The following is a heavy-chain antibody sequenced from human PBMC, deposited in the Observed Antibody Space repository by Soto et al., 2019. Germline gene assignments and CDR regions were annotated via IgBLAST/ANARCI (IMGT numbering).Heavy chain of an antibody. CDR3: ARHGGRLIAPDY. J-gene: IGHJ4*02. CDR2: IYPGDSDT. V-gene: IGHV5-51*01. CDR1: GYSFTRYW. D-gene: IGHD3-3*01. Sequence: GESLNIYCEASGYSFTRYWIGWVRQMPGKGLEWMGIIYPGDSDTRYSPSFQGQVAMSVDKSISTAYLQWNSLKASDTAMYYCARHGGRLIAPDYWGQGTPVTVSS.